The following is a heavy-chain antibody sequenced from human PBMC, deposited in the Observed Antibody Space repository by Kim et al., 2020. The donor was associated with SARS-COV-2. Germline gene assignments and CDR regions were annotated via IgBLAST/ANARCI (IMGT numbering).Heavy chain of an antibody. CDR3: AREYGSGNGDASFFDY. CDR2: IIPIFGTA. V-gene: IGHV1-69*13. J-gene: IGHJ4*02. D-gene: IGHD3-10*01. Sequence: SVKVSCKASGGTFSSYAISWVRQAPGQGLEWMGGIIPIFGTANYAQKFQGRVTITADESTSTAYMELSSLRSEDTAVYYCAREYGSGNGDASFFDYWGQGTLVTVSS. CDR1: GGTFSSYA.